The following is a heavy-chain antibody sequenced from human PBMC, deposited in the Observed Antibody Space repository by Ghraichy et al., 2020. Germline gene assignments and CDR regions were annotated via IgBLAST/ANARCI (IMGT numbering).Heavy chain of an antibody. J-gene: IGHJ4*02. CDR3: TTAED. Sequence: GSLRLSCAASGITLSNYYMSWIRQAPGKGLEWVSYISSSDSDIHYADAVKGRFTISRDNAKNIIYLQMNSLRVEDTAVYYCTTAEDWGQGTLVTVSS. V-gene: IGHV3-11*01. CDR1: GITLSNYY. CDR2: ISSSDSDI.